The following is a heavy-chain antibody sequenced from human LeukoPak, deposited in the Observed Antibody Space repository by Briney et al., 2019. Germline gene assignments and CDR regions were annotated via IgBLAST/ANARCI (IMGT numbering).Heavy chain of an antibody. J-gene: IGHJ5*02. CDR2: INPSGGST. CDR3: AREGRVGTTWFDP. CDR1: GYTFTSYY. D-gene: IGHD2-2*01. V-gene: IGHV1-46*01. Sequence: ASVKVSCKASGYTFTSYYMHWVRQAPGQGLEWMGIINPSGGSTSYAQKFQGRVTMTRDTSTSTVYMELSSPRSEDTAVYYCAREGRVGTTWFDPWGQGTLVTVSS.